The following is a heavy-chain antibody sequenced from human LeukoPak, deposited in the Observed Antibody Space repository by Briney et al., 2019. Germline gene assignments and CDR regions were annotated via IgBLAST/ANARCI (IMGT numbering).Heavy chain of an antibody. D-gene: IGHD1-26*01. J-gene: IGHJ3*02. CDR1: GFTFSSYS. CDR3: ARVRGWELLIGLHDAFDI. Sequence: PGGSLRLSCAASGFTFSSYSMNWVRQAPGKGLEWVSSISSSSSYIYYADSVKGRFTISRDNAKNSLYLQMNSLRAEDTAVYYCARVRGWELLIGLHDAFDIWGQGTMVTVSS. CDR2: ISSSSSYI. V-gene: IGHV3-21*01.